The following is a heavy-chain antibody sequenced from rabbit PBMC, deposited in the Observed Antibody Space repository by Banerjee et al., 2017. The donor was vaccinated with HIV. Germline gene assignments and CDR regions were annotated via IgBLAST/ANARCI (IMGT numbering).Heavy chain of an antibody. CDR1: GFDFSSYG. CDR3: ARQPRYNGYGGYAYGEYDL. D-gene: IGHD6-1*01. Sequence: QEQLVESGGGLVQPGGSLKLSCKASGFDFSSYGVSWVRQAPGEGLEWIGYIDPVFGSTLYADWVNGRFTISSHNAQNTLYLQLNSLTAADTATYFCARQPRYNGYGGYAYGEYDLWGPGTLVTVS. CDR2: IDPVFGST. V-gene: IGHV1S47*01. J-gene: IGHJ6*01.